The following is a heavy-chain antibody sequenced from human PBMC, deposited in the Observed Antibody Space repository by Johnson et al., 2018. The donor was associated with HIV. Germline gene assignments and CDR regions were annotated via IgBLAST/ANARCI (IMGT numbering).Heavy chain of an antibody. D-gene: IGHD6-13*01. Sequence: QVQLVESGGGVVQPGESLTLSCAASGFIFSNYGVHWVRQAPGKGLEWVAFIQNDGSKKYYADSVKGRFTISRDNSKNTVYLKMNSLRAEDTAVYYCARAGWRQLVEDAFDIWGQGTMVTVSS. J-gene: IGHJ3*02. CDR1: GFIFSNYG. CDR2: IQNDGSKK. CDR3: ARAGWRQLVEDAFDI. V-gene: IGHV3-30*02.